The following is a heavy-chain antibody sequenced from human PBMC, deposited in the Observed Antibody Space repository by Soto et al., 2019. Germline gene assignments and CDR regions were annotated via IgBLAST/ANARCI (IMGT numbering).Heavy chain of an antibody. J-gene: IGHJ4*02. Sequence: SETLSLTCTVSGGSIRSDAYYWSWIRQHPGKGLEWIGYIYYSGRTYYNPSLKSRLTISVDTSKNQFSLKLTSVTAADTAVYYCARDYDSSNYPFDYWGQGTLVTVSS. CDR1: GGSIRSDAYY. CDR3: ARDYDSSNYPFDY. CDR2: IYYSGRT. V-gene: IGHV4-31*03. D-gene: IGHD3-22*01.